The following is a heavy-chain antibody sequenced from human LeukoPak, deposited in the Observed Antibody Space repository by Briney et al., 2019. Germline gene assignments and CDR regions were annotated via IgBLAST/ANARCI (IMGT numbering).Heavy chain of an antibody. CDR2: ISGSGGST. CDR3: AKDGAKPGIAALGWFDP. V-gene: IGHV3-23*01. Sequence: PGGSLRLSCAASGFTFSSYAMSWVRQAPGKGLEWVSAISGSGGSTYYADSVKGRFTISRDNSKNTLYLQMNSLRAEDTAVYYCAKDGAKPGIAALGWFDPWGQGTLVTVSS. D-gene: IGHD6-13*01. J-gene: IGHJ5*02. CDR1: GFTFSSYA.